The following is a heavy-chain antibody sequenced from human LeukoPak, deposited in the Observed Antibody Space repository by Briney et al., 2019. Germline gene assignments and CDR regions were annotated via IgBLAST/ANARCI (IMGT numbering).Heavy chain of an antibody. V-gene: IGHV5-51*01. D-gene: IGHD2-15*01. CDR2: IYPGDSDT. Sequence: GESLKISCKGSGYSFTSYWIGWVRQMPGKGLEWMGTIYPGDSDTRYSPSFQGQVTISADKSISTAYLQWSSLKASNTAMYYCARSQAARVNNWFDPWGQGTLVTVSS. CDR3: ARSQAARVNNWFDP. J-gene: IGHJ5*02. CDR1: GYSFTSYW.